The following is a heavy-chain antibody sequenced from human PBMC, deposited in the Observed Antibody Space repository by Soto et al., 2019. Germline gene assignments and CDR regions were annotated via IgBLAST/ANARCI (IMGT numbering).Heavy chain of an antibody. CDR2: IYYSGST. CDR3: ARVERLGELIDY. CDR1: GGSISSGDYY. V-gene: IGHV4-30-4*01. D-gene: IGHD3-16*01. Sequence: TSETLSLTCTVSGGSISSGDYYWSWKRQPPGQDLEWNGYIYYSGSTYYNPSLKSPVTISVDTTKNQFSLKLSSVTAADTAVYYCARVERLGELIDYWGQGTLVTVSS. J-gene: IGHJ4*02.